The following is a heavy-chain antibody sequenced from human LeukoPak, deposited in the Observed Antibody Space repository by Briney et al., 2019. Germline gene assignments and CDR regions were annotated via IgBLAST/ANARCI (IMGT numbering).Heavy chain of an antibody. CDR2: ISGSGGET. J-gene: IGHJ4*02. D-gene: IGHD3-22*01. CDR3: AKDRDYYDSSGSDY. Sequence: GGSLRLSCAASRFTFSSYAMNWVRQAPGKGLEWVSQISGSGGETYYADSVQGRFTISRDNSENTLYLQMNSLRAEDTAVYYCAKDRDYYDSSGSDYWGQGTLVTVSS. CDR1: RFTFSSYA. V-gene: IGHV3-23*01.